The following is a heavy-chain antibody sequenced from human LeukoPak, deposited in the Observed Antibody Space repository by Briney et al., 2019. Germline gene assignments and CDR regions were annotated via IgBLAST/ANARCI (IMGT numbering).Heavy chain of an antibody. CDR1: GGSISTYH. V-gene: IGHV4-59*01. CDR3: ARGGGYASPIGY. CDR2: IYHSGST. Sequence: SETLSLTCTLSGGSISTYHWSWIRQPPGKGREWIGYIYHSGSTNYNPSLKSRVTISVDTSKNQFSLKLSSVTAADTAVYYCARGGGYASPIGYWGQGALVTVSS. J-gene: IGHJ4*02. D-gene: IGHD5-12*01.